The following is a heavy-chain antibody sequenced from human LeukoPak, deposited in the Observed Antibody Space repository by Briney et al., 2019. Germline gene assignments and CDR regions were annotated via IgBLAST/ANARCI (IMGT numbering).Heavy chain of an antibody. CDR3: ARQTTVVSSFDY. CDR2: IYYSGNT. CDR1: GGSISGYY. Sequence: SETLSLTCTVSGGSISGYYWSWIRQPPGKGLEWIGYIYYSGNTNYNPSLKGRVTISVDTSKNQFSLKLSSVTAADTAMYYCARQTTVVSSFDYWGQGTLVTVSS. J-gene: IGHJ4*02. V-gene: IGHV4-59*01. D-gene: IGHD4-23*01.